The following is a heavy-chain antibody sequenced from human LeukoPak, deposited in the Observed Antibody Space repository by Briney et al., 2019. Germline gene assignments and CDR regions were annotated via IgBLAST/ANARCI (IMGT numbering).Heavy chain of an antibody. V-gene: IGHV3-48*03. CDR1: GFTFSSYE. D-gene: IGHD2-21*02. CDR3: AKTYCGGVCYSSDY. Sequence: GGSLRLSCAASGFTFSSYEMNWVRQAPGKGLEWVSYISSSGSTIYYADSVKGRFTISRDNAKNSLYLQMNSLRAEDTAVYYCAKTYCGGVCYSSDYWGQGTLVTVSS. CDR2: ISSSGSTI. J-gene: IGHJ4*02.